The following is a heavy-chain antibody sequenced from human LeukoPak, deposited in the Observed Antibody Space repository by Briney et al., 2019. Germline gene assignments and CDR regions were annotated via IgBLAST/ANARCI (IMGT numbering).Heavy chain of an antibody. D-gene: IGHD1-26*01. CDR2: IKQDGSEK. CDR3: AKDLFYSGSYSCFDY. J-gene: IGHJ4*02. V-gene: IGHV3-7*03. Sequence: LTGGSLRLSCVASGFTFSDYWMSWVRQAPGKELEWVANIKQDGSEKYYVDSVKGRFTISRDNAKNSLYLQMNSLRAEDTAVYYCAKDLFYSGSYSCFDYWGQGTLVSVSS. CDR1: GFTFSDYW.